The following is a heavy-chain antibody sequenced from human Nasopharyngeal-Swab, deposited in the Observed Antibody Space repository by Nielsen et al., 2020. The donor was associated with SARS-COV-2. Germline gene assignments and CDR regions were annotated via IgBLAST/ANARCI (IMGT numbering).Heavy chain of an antibody. CDR2: INPSGGSS. J-gene: IGHJ4*01. V-gene: IGHV1-46*01. CDR3: AIPTPYGGNRYLGY. D-gene: IGHD4-23*01. Sequence: ASVTVSCKASGYTFTSYYMHWVRQPPGQGLEWMGIINPSGGSSSYAQKFQGRVTMTRDTSTSTVYMELSCLRSEDTAVYYCAIPTPYGGNRYLGYWGQGTLVTVSS. CDR1: GYTFTSYY.